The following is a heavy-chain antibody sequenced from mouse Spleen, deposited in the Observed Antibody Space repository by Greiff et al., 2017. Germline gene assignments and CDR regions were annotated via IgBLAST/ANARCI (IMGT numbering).Heavy chain of an antibody. J-gene: IGHJ2*01. CDR1: GYSITSGYY. CDR2: ISYDGSN. CDR3: AREDGNYSHFDY. Sequence: EVHLVESGPGLVKPSQSLSLTCSVTGYSITSGYYWNWIRQFPGNKLEWMGYISYDGSNNYNPSLKNRISITRDTSKNQFFLKLNSVTTEDTATYYCAREDGNYSHFDYWGQGTTLTVSS. D-gene: IGHD2-1*01. V-gene: IGHV3-6*01.